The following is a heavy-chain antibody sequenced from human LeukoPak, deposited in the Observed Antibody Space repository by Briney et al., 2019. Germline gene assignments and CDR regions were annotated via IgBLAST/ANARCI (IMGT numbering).Heavy chain of an antibody. CDR2: INPNSGGT. CDR1: GYTFTGYY. D-gene: IGHD3-10*01. Sequence: WASVKVSCKASGYTFTGYYMHWVRQAPGQGLEWMGWINPNSGGTNYAQKFQGRVTMTRDTSISTAYMELSRLRSDDTAVYYCARDFWFADSGAFDIWGQGTMVTVSS. J-gene: IGHJ3*02. CDR3: ARDFWFADSGAFDI. V-gene: IGHV1-2*02.